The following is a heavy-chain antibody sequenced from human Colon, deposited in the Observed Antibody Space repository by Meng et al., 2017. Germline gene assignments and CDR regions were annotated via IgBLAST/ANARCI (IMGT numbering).Heavy chain of an antibody. J-gene: IGHJ5*02. CDR1: GGSISSGDYY. CDR2: IYYSGST. D-gene: IGHD4-17*01. CDR3: ARDRKHYGERGWFDP. V-gene: IGHV4-30-4*01. Sequence: GRLREAGPGLVQPSQTLSLTCTVSGGSISSGDYYWSWIRQPPGKGLEWIGYIYYSGSTYSNASLKSRVTISIDRSKNQFSLKLSSVTAADTAVYYCARDRKHYGERGWFDPWGQGTLVTVSS.